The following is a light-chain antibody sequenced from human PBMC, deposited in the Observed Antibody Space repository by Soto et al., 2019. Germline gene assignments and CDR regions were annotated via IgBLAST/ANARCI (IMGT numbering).Light chain of an antibody. J-gene: IGKJ1*01. CDR3: QQYIRYSWT. Sequence: DIPMTQSPSTLSASIGDRVTITCRASQSISNWLAWYQQKPGKAPNLLIYDASSLESGVPSRFSGSGSGTEFTLTISSLQPDDFATYYCQQYIRYSWTFGQGTKVDIK. CDR1: QSISNW. V-gene: IGKV1-5*01. CDR2: DAS.